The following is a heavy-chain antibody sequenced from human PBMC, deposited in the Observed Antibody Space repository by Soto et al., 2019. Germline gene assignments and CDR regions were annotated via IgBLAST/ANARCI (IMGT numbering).Heavy chain of an antibody. CDR3: ARDSGRNFDY. V-gene: IGHV4-34*01. J-gene: IGHJ4*02. CDR1: GGSFSGYY. CDR2: INHSGST. Sequence: SETLSLTCTVYGGSFSGYYWSWIRQPPGKGLEWIGEINHSGSTNYNPSLKSRVSMSVDASKNQFSLKMSSVTAADTAVFYCARDSGRNFDYCGQGTLVTVSS.